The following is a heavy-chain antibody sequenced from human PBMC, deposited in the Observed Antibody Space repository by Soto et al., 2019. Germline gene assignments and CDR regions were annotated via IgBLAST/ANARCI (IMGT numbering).Heavy chain of an antibody. D-gene: IGHD3-16*01. Sequence: QVQLVQSGAEVKKPGSSVKVSCKASGGTLSNYALSWVRQAPGQGLEWVGGIIPIFGTSNYAQNFQGRLTVTADESTSTAYMELSSLRSEDTAVYYCARGVRMGFYGMDVWGQGTTVTVSS. V-gene: IGHV1-69*01. CDR2: IIPIFGTS. CDR3: ARGVRMGFYGMDV. J-gene: IGHJ6*02. CDR1: GGTLSNYA.